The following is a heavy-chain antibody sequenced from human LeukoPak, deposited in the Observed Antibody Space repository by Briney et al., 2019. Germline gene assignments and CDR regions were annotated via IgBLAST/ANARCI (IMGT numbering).Heavy chain of an antibody. V-gene: IGHV4-39*01. Sequence: SETLSLTCTVSGGSISSRSYYWGWIRRPPGKGLEWIGSIYYSESTYYNPSHRSRVTISVDTSKNQFSLKLSSVTAADTAVYYCARQKFGDLYAEYFQYWGQGTLVTVSS. D-gene: IGHD3-10*01. CDR1: GGSISSRSYY. CDR3: ARQKFGDLYAEYFQY. CDR2: IYYSEST. J-gene: IGHJ1*01.